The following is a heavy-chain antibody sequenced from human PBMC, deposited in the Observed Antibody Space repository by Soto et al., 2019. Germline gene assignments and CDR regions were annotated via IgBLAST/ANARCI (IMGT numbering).Heavy chain of an antibody. D-gene: IGHD4-17*01. V-gene: IGHV4-31*03. Sequence: QVRLEESGPGLVKPSETLSLSCSVSGGSVNNANYFWNWIRHHPENGLEWIGYIYYSGSTRYNPSFKTRATLSIDTYKNQFSLRLNSVTVADTAFYFCARDADYGGSRGGMDVWGRGTTVT. J-gene: IGHJ6*02. CDR1: GGSVNNANYF. CDR2: IYYSGST. CDR3: ARDADYGGSRGGMDV.